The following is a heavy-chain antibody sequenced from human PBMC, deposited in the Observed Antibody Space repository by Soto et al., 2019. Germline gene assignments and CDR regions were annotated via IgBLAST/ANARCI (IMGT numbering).Heavy chain of an antibody. V-gene: IGHV3-33*01. J-gene: IGHJ4*02. CDR3: ARDRWELLGGLDY. CDR2: IWYDGSNK. CDR1: VFTFSSYG. Sequence: QVQLVESGGAVVQPGRSLRLSCAASVFTFSSYGMHWVRQAPGKGLEWVAVIWYDGSNKYYADSVKGRFTISRDNSKNTLYLQMNSLRAEDTAVYYCARDRWELLGGLDYWGQGTLVTVSS. D-gene: IGHD1-26*01.